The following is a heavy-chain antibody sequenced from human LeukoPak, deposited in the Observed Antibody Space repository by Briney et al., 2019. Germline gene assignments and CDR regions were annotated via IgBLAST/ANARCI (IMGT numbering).Heavy chain of an antibody. V-gene: IGHV4-34*01. CDR3: ARGDVLLWFGESLPPSDYGMDV. CDR2: INYSGST. Sequence: SETLSLTCAVYGGSFSGYYWSWIRQPPGKGLEWIGEINYSGSTNYNPSLKSRVTISVDTSKNQFSLKLSSVTAADTAVYYCARGDVLLWFGESLPPSDYGMDVWGQGTTVTVSS. J-gene: IGHJ6*02. D-gene: IGHD3-10*01. CDR1: GGSFSGYY.